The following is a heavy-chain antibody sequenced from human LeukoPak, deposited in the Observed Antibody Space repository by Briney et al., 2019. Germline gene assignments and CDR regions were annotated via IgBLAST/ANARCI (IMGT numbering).Heavy chain of an antibody. J-gene: IGHJ4*02. CDR2: IYYTGST. Sequence: SETLSPTCTVSGGSISGSGYYWGWIRQPPGKGLEWIGIIYYTGSTYYNPSLKSRVTISVDTSKNQFSLRLSSVSAADTAVYYCSRHVSTTRHVDCWGQGTLVTVSS. D-gene: IGHD1-1*01. V-gene: IGHV4-39*01. CDR1: GGSISGSGYY. CDR3: SRHVSTTRHVDC.